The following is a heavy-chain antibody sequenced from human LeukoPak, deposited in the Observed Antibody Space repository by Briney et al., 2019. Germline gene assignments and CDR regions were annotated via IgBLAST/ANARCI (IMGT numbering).Heavy chain of an antibody. V-gene: IGHV4-59*08. CDR3: ARRGYNYGEHGMDV. CDR1: GGSISTYY. Sequence: PSETLSLTCTVSGGSISTYYWSWIRQPPRKELEWLGYIFYIGSTNYIPSRMSRVTISLDTSKNQFSLKLSSVTAADTAVYYCARRGYNYGEHGMDVWGQGTTVTVSS. CDR2: IFYIGST. J-gene: IGHJ6*02. D-gene: IGHD5-18*01.